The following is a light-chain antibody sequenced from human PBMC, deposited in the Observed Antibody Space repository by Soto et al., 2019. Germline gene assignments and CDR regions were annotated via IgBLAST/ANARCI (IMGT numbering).Light chain of an antibody. Sequence: DIQMTQSPSSLSASVGDRVNITCRASQSISSYLNWYQQKPGKAHKLLIYAASILQSGVPSRFSGSGSGTEFTLTISSLQPEDFATDYCQQSYSTPYTFGQGTKLEIK. V-gene: IGKV1-39*01. CDR2: AAS. CDR1: QSISSY. CDR3: QQSYSTPYT. J-gene: IGKJ2*01.